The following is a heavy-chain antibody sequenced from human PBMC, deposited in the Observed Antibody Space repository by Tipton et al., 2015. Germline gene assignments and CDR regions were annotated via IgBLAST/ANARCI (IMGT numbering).Heavy chain of an antibody. CDR1: GGSLRPYY. D-gene: IGHD3-10*01. CDR3: ARLGSRISGSPPSYFDF. J-gene: IGHJ4*02. Sequence: TLSLTCTVSGGSLRPYYWSWIRQPPGEGLEWIGYIQYSGTTNYNPSLGSRVTISVDTSKSQFSLTLSSLTAADAAVYYCARLGSRISGSPPSYFDFWGRGSLVAVSS. V-gene: IGHV4-59*07. CDR2: IQYSGTT.